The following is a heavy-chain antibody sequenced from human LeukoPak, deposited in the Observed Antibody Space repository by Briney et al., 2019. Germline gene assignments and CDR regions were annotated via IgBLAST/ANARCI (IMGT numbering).Heavy chain of an antibody. V-gene: IGHV3-53*01. CDR3: ASQRYSSSWYGRWYNYYYYYMDV. CDR2: IYSGGCT. D-gene: IGHD6-13*01. J-gene: IGHJ6*03. CDR1: GFTLSSNY. Sequence: GSLRLSCAAFGFTLSSNYMSRVRQAPGKGLEVGSGIYSGGCTYYADSVKGRFTISRDNSKNTLYLQMNSLRAEDTAVYYCASQRYSSSWYGRWYNYYYYYMDVWGKGTTVTVSS.